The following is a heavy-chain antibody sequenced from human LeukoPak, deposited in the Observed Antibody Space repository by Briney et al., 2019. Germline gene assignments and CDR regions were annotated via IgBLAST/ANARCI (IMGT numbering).Heavy chain of an antibody. V-gene: IGHV4-39*07. D-gene: IGHD6-6*01. CDR2: IYHSGST. Sequence: SETLSLTCTVSGGSISSSSYYWGWIRQPPGKGLEWIGSIYHSGSTYYNPSLKSRVTISVDTSKNQFSLKLSSVTAADTAVYYCASPGGVGSSDYWGQGTLVTVSS. CDR3: ASPGGVGSSDY. CDR1: GGSISSSSYY. J-gene: IGHJ4*02.